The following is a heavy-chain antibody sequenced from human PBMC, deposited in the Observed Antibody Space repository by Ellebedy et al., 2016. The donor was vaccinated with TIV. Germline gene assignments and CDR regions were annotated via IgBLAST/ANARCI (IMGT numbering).Heavy chain of an antibody. CDR3: AKICGGDCHSAFDL. CDR2: IKEDGSEK. CDR1: GFTFSSYW. V-gene: IGHV3-7*03. Sequence: GESLKISXAASGFTFSSYWMSWVRQAPGKGLEWVANIKEDGSEKYYVDSVRGRFTISRDNAKNSLFLQMNNLRVEDTALYYCAKICGGDCHSAFDLWGQGTLVTVSS. D-gene: IGHD2-21*02. J-gene: IGHJ4*02.